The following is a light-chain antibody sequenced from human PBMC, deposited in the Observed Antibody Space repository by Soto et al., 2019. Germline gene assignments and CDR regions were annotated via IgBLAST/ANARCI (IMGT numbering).Light chain of an antibody. J-gene: IGKJ1*01. CDR2: GAS. CDR1: QRVSSNY. V-gene: IGKV3-20*01. Sequence: EIALTQSPGTLSLSPGERATLSCRASQRVSSNYFAWYQQRRGQAPRLLLYGASSRATGVPDRFSGSGSVTDFTLTISRLEPEDFAVYYCQQYGGSPWTFGQGTKVEVK. CDR3: QQYGGSPWT.